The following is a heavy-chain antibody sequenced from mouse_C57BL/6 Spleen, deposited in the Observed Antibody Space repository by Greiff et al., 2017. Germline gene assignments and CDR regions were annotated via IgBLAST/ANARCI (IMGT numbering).Heavy chain of an antibody. V-gene: IGHV14-4*01. D-gene: IGHD1-1*01. CDR3: TITTVVSTGFDY. CDR1: GFNIKDDY. J-gene: IGHJ2*01. CDR2: IDPENGDT. Sequence: EVKLMESGAELVRPGASVKLSCTASGFNIKDDYMHWVKQRPEQGLEWIGWIDPENGDTEYASKFQGKATITADTSSNTAYLQLSSLTSEDTAVYYCTITTVVSTGFDYWGQGTTLTVSS.